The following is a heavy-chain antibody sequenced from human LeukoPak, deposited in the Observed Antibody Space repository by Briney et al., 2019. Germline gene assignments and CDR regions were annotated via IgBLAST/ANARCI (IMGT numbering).Heavy chain of an antibody. CDR3: ARGIQLWLAGRYYYYGMDV. CDR2: IKQDGSEK. CDR1: GFTFGSYW. J-gene: IGHJ6*02. V-gene: IGHV3-7*03. Sequence: PGGSLRLSCAASGFTFGSYWMSWIRQAPGKGLEWVANIKQDGSEKYYVDSVKGRFTISRDNAKNSLYLQMNSLRAEDTAVYYCARGIQLWLAGRYYYYGMDVWGQGTTVTVSS. D-gene: IGHD5-18*01.